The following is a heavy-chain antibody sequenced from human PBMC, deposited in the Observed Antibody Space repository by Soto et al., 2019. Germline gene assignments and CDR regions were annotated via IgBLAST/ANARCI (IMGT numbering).Heavy chain of an antibody. V-gene: IGHV3-66*01. CDR1: GFNVYTNY. D-gene: IGHD3-10*01. Sequence: HPGGSLRLSCAASGFNVYTNYMSWVRQAPGKGLEWVSVLYSGGDTYYADSVKGRITISRDNSKNTLYLQMNSLRAEDTAVYYCARDPLWSPLDFWGQGTLVTVSS. CDR3: ARDPLWSPLDF. CDR2: LYSGGDT. J-gene: IGHJ4*02.